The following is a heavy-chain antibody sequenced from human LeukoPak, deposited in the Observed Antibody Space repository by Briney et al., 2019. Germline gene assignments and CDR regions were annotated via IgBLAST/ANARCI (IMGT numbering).Heavy chain of an antibody. J-gene: IGHJ4*02. V-gene: IGHV4-30-2*01. CDR2: IYHSGST. Sequence: SETLSLTCAVSGGSISSGGYSWSWIRQPPGKGLEWIGYIYHSGSTYYNPSLKSRVTISVDRSKNQFSLKLSSVTAADTAVYYCARGGVGSSARFPFDYWGQGTLVTVSS. D-gene: IGHD6-13*01. CDR1: GGSISSGGYS. CDR3: ARGGVGSSARFPFDY.